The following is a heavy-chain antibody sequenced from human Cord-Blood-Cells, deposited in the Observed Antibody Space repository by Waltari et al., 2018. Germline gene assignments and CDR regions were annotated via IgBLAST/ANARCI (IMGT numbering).Heavy chain of an antibody. D-gene: IGHD3-10*01. Sequence: EVQLVESGGGLVQPGRSLRLSCAASGFTFDDYAMHWVRQAPGKGLEWVSGISWNSGSIGYADYVKGRFTIYRDNAKNSLYLKMNSLSAEDTALYYCAKTYYYGSGSYYDDWGQGTLVTVSS. V-gene: IGHV3-9*01. CDR2: ISWNSGSI. CDR3: AKTYYYGSGSYYDD. CDR1: GFTFDDYA. J-gene: IGHJ4*02.